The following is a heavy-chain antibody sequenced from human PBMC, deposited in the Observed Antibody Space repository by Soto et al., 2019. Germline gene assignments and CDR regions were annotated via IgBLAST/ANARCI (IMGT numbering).Heavy chain of an antibody. CDR1: GYTFTSYY. Sequence: ASVKVSCKASGYTFTSYYMHWVRQSPGQGLEWMGITNPSGGSTSYAQKFQGRVTMTRDTSTSTVYMELSSLRSEDTAVYYRARDARGYCSSTSCYIRVPLQLWGQGTLVTVSS. CDR2: TNPSGGST. V-gene: IGHV1-46*01. D-gene: IGHD2-2*02. J-gene: IGHJ4*02. CDR3: ARDARGYCSSTSCYIRVPLQL.